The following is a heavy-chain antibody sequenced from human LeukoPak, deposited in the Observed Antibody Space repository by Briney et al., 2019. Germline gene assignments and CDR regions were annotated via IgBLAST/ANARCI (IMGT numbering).Heavy chain of an antibody. J-gene: IGHJ5*02. CDR3: GRGYFEWQVLPCWFDP. CDR1: GFTFSSYV. Sequence: GRSLRLSCAASGFTFSSYVMHWVRQAPGKGLEWVAIISYDGSNEYYADSVKGRFTISRDNAKNSLYLQMNSLRAEDTAVYYCGRGYFEWQVLPCWFDPWGQGTLVTVSS. CDR2: ISYDGSNE. V-gene: IGHV3-30*04. D-gene: IGHD3-3*01.